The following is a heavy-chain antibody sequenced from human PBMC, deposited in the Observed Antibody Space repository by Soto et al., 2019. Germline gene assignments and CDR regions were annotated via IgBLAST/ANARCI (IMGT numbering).Heavy chain of an antibody. CDR2: ISGSGGST. CDR3: AKDGGDADRLRRGGSYYGY. V-gene: IGHV3-23*01. CDR1: GFTFSSYA. J-gene: IGHJ4*02. D-gene: IGHD3-10*01. Sequence: EVQLLESGGGLVQPGGSLRLSCAASGFTFSSYAMSWVRQAPGKGLEWVSAISGSGGSTYYADSVKGRFTISRDNSKNPVNLQRSGLGAEDTAVYYCAKDGGDADRLRRGGSYYGYWGQGTLVTVSS.